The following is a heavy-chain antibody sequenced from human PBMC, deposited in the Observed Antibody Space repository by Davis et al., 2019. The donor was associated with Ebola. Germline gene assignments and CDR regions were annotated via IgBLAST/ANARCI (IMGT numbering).Heavy chain of an antibody. V-gene: IGHV4-30-4*07. Sequence: MPSETLSLTCAVSGGSISSGGYSWSWIRQPPGKGLEWIGYTYYSGSTHYNPSLKSRVTISGDTSKNQFSLKLSSVTAADTAVYYCARKSYYYDSSGYHRGAFDIWGQGTMVTVSS. J-gene: IGHJ3*02. CDR3: ARKSYYYDSSGYHRGAFDI. D-gene: IGHD3-22*01. CDR1: GGSISSGGYS. CDR2: TYYSGST.